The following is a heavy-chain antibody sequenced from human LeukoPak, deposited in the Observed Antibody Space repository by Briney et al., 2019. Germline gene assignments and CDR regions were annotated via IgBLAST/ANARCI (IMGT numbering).Heavy chain of an antibody. V-gene: IGHV4-31*03. J-gene: IGHJ4*02. D-gene: IGHD4-17*01. Sequence: PSQTLSLTCTVSGGSISSGGYCWGWIRQHPGKGLEWIGYSYCSGSTYYNPALKSRVTISVDTSKHPFSLRLTSVTAADTAVYSCARDSRYGEPSYWGQGTLVTVSS. CDR2: SYCSGST. CDR3: ARDSRYGEPSY. CDR1: GGSISSGGYC.